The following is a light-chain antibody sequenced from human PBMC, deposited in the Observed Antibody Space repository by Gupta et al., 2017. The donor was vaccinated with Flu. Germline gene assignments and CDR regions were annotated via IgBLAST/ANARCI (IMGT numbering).Light chain of an antibody. CDR2: ENN. V-gene: IGLV1-51*02. J-gene: IGLJ1*01. CDR1: SSNIGNTY. CDR3: GTWDGSLSTDV. Sequence: QSVLTQPPSISAAPGQSVTISCSGSSSNIGNTYVSWYQQLPGTAPKLLIYENNKRPSGIPDRFSGSKSGTSAALGITGLQTGVEADYYCGTWDGSLSTDVFGTGTKVTVL.